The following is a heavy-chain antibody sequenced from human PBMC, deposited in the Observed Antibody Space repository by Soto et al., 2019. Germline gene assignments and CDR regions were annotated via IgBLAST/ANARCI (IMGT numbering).Heavy chain of an antibody. J-gene: IGHJ3*01. CDR1: GFTVSSHY. V-gene: IGHV3-53*01. Sequence: LRLSCAASGFTVSSHYMSWVRQTPGKGLEWVSILYASDSTFHADSVEGRFTISRDNSKNTVYLQLNSLRAEDTAVYYCATTVTRLIAFDVWGQGTMVTVSS. CDR2: LYASDST. CDR3: ATTVTRLIAFDV. D-gene: IGHD4-17*01.